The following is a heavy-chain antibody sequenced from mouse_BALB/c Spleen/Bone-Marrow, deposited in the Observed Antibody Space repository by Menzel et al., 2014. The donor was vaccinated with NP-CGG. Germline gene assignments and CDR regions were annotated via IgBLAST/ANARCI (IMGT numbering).Heavy chain of an antibody. CDR3: ARNWVYFDY. CDR1: GYSFTSYW. V-gene: IGHV1-61*01. D-gene: IGHD4-1*01. J-gene: IGHJ2*01. Sequence: VQLQQSGAELVRPGASVKLSCKASGYSFTSYWMNWVKQRPGRGLEWIGRIDPSDSETHYNQKFKDKATLTVDKSSSTAYIQLSSLTSEDSAVYYCARNWVYFDYWGQGTTLTVSS. CDR2: IDPSDSET.